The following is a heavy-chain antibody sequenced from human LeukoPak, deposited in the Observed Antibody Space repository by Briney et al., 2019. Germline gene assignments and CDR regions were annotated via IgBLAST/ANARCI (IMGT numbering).Heavy chain of an antibody. V-gene: IGHV4-59*01. Sequence: SETLSLTCTVSGGSISNYYWNWIRQPPGKGLEWIGYICYSGSTNYNPSLKSRVTISVDTSKNQFSLKLSSVTAADTAVYYCARGRAYYYGSGSPRWFDPWGQGTLVTVSS. CDR3: ARGRAYYYGSGSPRWFDP. CDR1: GGSISNYY. J-gene: IGHJ5*02. D-gene: IGHD3-10*01. CDR2: ICYSGST.